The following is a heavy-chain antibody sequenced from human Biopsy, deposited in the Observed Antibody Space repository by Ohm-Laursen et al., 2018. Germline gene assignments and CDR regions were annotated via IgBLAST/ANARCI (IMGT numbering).Heavy chain of an antibody. J-gene: IGHJ6*02. V-gene: IGHV3-9*01. Sequence: SLRLSCAASGFIFGDYAMHWVRQAPGKGLEWVSWINWNSDNLGYVGSVKGRFTISRDNAKNSLYLQMDSLRAEDTAVYYCTRLAYYYYYGMDVWGQGTTVTVSS. CDR1: GFIFGDYA. CDR2: INWNSDNL. CDR3: TRLAYYYYYGMDV. D-gene: IGHD3-3*02.